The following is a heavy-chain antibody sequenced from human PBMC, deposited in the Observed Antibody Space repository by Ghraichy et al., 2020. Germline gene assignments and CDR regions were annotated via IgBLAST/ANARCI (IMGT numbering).Heavy chain of an antibody. V-gene: IGHV4-34*01. CDR1: GGSFSGYY. Sequence: SETLSLTCAVYGGSFSGYYWSWIRQPPGKGLEWIGEINHSGSTNYNPSIKSRVTISVDTSKNQFSLKLSSVTAADTAVYYCAREKSGDRAFDIWGQGTMVTVSS. J-gene: IGHJ3*02. D-gene: IGHD1-26*01. CDR3: AREKSGDRAFDI. CDR2: INHSGST.